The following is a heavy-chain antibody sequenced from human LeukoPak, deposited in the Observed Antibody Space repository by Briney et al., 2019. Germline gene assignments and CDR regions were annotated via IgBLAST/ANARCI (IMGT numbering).Heavy chain of an antibody. CDR1: GFTYVNHA. CDR3: ARDKGVDNSGYYNGFFDF. V-gene: IGHV3-23*01. Sequence: GGSLRLSCAASGFTYVNHAMSWVRRAPGKGLDWVSGISGSGDRTHYADSVKGRFTISRDNSKNTMYLQMNSLRAEDTAGYYCARDKGVDNSGYYNGFFDFWGQGTLVTVSS. CDR2: ISGSGDRT. D-gene: IGHD3-22*01. J-gene: IGHJ4*02.